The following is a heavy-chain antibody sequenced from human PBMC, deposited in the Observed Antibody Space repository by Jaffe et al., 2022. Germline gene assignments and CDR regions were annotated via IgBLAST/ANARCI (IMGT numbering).Heavy chain of an antibody. V-gene: IGHV1-3*01. Sequence: QVQLVQSGAEVKKPGASVKVSCKASGYTFTSYAMHWVRQAPGQRLEWMGWINAGNGNTKYSQKFQGRVTITRDTSASTAYMELSSLRSEDTAVYYCARDRWADIVVVPAAMGNWFDPWGQGTLVTVSS. CDR2: INAGNGNT. D-gene: IGHD2-2*01. CDR1: GYTFTSYA. CDR3: ARDRWADIVVVPAAMGNWFDP. J-gene: IGHJ5*02.